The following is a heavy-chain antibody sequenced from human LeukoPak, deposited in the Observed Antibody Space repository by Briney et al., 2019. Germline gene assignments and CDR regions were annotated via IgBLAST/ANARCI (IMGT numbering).Heavy chain of an antibody. Sequence: GSLRLSCAASGFTFSSYSMNWVRQAPGKGLEWVSSISSSSSYIYYADSVKGRFTISRDNSKNTLYLQMNSLRAEDTAVYYCASPRRFLEWLPIDYWDQGTLVTVSS. CDR3: ASPRRFLEWLPIDY. CDR2: ISSSSSYI. D-gene: IGHD3-3*01. J-gene: IGHJ4*02. CDR1: GFTFSSYS. V-gene: IGHV3-21*01.